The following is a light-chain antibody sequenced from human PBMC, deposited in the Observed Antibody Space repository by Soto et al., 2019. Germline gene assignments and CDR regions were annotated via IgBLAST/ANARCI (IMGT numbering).Light chain of an antibody. J-gene: IGKJ4*01. CDR3: QQYGSSLGVT. Sequence: IVMTRSLATMSVSPWEKATLSCRASQSVSSNLAWYQQKPGQAPRLLIYGASSRATGIPVRFSGSGSGTDFTLTISRLEPEDFAVYYCQQYGSSLGVTFGGGTKVDIK. V-gene: IGKV3-20*01. CDR1: QSVSSN. CDR2: GAS.